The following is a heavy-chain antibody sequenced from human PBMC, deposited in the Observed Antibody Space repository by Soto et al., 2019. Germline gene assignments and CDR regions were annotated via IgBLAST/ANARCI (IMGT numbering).Heavy chain of an antibody. CDR3: ARWGYGGNSGDYYYGMDV. CDR2: IIPIFGTA. V-gene: IGHV1-69*05. Sequence: SVKVSCKASGGTFSSYAISWVRQAPGQGLEWMGGIIPIFGTANYAQKFQGRVTITTDKSTSTAYMELSSLRSEDTAVYYCARWGYGGNSGDYYYGMDVRGPGTNVTVSS. CDR1: GGTFSSYA. J-gene: IGHJ6*02. D-gene: IGHD4-17*01.